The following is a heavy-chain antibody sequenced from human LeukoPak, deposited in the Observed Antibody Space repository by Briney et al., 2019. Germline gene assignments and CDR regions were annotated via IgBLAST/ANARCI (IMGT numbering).Heavy chain of an antibody. CDR3: ARDGSSWLDY. V-gene: IGHV3-48*02. CDR2: ISSSDNTI. Sequence: GGSLRLSCAASGFTFSNYGMNWVRQSPVKGLEWLSYISSSDNTIYYADSVKGRFTISRDNAKNSLYLQMNSLRDEDTAVYYCARDGSSWLDYWGQGTLVTVSS. J-gene: IGHJ4*02. CDR1: GFTFSNYG. D-gene: IGHD6-13*01.